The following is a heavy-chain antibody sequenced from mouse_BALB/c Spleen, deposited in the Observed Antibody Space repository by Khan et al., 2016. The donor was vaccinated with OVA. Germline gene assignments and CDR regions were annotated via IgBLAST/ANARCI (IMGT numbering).Heavy chain of an antibody. CDR2: ISYSGST. D-gene: IGHD1-2*01. CDR3: AVTASINY. V-gene: IGHV3-2*02. Sequence: DVKLQESGPGLVKPSQSLSLTCTVTGYSITSGYGWNWIRQFPGNKLEWMGYISYSGSTIYNPYLKRRISITRDTSKNQSFLQLNSVTTEDTANNYFAVTASINYWGQGTTLTVSS. J-gene: IGHJ2*01. CDR1: GYSITSGYG.